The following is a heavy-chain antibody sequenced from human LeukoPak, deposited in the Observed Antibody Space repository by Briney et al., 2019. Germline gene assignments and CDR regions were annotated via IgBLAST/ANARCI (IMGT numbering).Heavy chain of an antibody. D-gene: IGHD5-18*01. CDR2: TYHSGST. Sequence: PSETLSLTCTVSGGSISSSFYWGWIRQPPGKGLEWIGSTYHSGSTSYNPSLKSRVTISVDTSKNQFSLKLSSVTAADTAVYYCARVRGYSYGIDYWGQGTLVTVSS. V-gene: IGHV4-39*01. CDR1: GGSISSSFY. CDR3: ARVRGYSYGIDY. J-gene: IGHJ4*02.